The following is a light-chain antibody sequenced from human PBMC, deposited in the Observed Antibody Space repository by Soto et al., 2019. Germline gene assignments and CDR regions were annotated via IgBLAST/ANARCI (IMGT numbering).Light chain of an antibody. CDR2: AAS. Sequence: DIQLTQSPSFLSASVGDRVTITCRASQGISSYLAWYQQKPGKAPKLLIYAASTLQSGVPSRFSGSGSGTEFTLTISSLQPEDCATYYCQHFTFGPGTKVDIK. V-gene: IGKV1-9*01. J-gene: IGKJ3*01. CDR1: QGISSY. CDR3: QHFT.